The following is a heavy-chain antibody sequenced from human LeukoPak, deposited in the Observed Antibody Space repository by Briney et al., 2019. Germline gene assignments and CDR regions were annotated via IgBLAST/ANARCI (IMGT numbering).Heavy chain of an antibody. V-gene: IGHV3-7*01. J-gene: IGHJ4*02. CDR3: ARDSTIFGVVIADY. Sequence: PGGSLRLSCAASEFTFNGHWMSWIRQAPGKGLDWVASINQYGSVIQYVDSVRGRFIISRDNAKNSLSLQMNSLSVEDTAMYYCARDSTIFGVVIADYWGQGTLVTVSS. CDR2: INQYGSVI. CDR1: EFTFNGHW. D-gene: IGHD3-3*01.